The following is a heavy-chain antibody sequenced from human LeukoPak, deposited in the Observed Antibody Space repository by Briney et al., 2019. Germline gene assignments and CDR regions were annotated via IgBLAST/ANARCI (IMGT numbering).Heavy chain of an antibody. CDR3: AKGDVLPSYPTFDY. Sequence: GGSLRLSCAASGFTFSSYALSWVRQAPGKGLEWVSVISASGGTTYYADSVKGRFTISRDTSKDTVYLQMHSLRAEDTAVYYCAKGDVLPSYPTFDYWGQGTLVTISS. CDR1: GFTFSSYA. CDR2: ISASGGTT. J-gene: IGHJ4*02. V-gene: IGHV3-23*01. D-gene: IGHD3-9*01.